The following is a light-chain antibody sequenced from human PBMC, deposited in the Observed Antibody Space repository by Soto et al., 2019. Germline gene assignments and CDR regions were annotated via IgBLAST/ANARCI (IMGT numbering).Light chain of an antibody. CDR2: AAS. J-gene: IGKJ1*01. CDR3: LQVYSFPRT. CDR1: QDIGGR. V-gene: IGKV1-12*01. Sequence: DIQMTQSPSSVSASVGDRITITCRASQDIGGRWAWFQQKPGKAPQYLIQAASILQSGVPSRFSGSGSGTEFILTINTLQPEDFASYFCLQVYSFPRTFGLGTKVEI.